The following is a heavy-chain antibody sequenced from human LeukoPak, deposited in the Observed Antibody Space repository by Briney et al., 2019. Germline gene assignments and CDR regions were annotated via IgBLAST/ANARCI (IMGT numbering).Heavy chain of an antibody. D-gene: IGHD3-16*02. CDR2: ILHNGDST. CDR3: ARLSSFAFDI. J-gene: IGHJ3*02. CDR1: GFTFSSYA. Sequence: SGGSLRLSCAASGFTFSSYAMSWVRQAPGKGLEWLSLILHNGDSTYYADSVKGRFTISRDNSKNTLYLQMNSLRAEDTAVYYCARLSSFAFDIWGQGTMVTVSS. V-gene: IGHV3-23*01.